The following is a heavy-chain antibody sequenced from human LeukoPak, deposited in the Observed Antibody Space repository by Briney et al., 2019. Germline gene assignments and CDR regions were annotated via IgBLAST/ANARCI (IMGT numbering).Heavy chain of an antibody. J-gene: IGHJ4*02. CDR3: AKRGFLDS. CDR2: ISGSGGST. CDR1: GCSFSTYG. V-gene: IGHV3-23*01. Sequence: LAGRSLRLSCAASGCSFSTYGMCWVRQAPGDGLEWVSTISGSGGSTYCADSVKGRFTISRDNSKNTLYLQMNRLRAEDTAVYYCAKRGFLDSWGRETLVTVSS. D-gene: IGHD5-12*01.